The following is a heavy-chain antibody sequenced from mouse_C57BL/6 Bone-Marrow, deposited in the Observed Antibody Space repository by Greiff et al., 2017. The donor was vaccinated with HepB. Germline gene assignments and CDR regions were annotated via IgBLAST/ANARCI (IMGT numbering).Heavy chain of an antibody. J-gene: IGHJ3*01. CDR3: ARNYYGAWFAY. Sequence: EVNVVESGGGLVKPGGSLKLSCAASGFTFSDYGMHWVRQAPEKGLEWVAYISSGGSTIYYADTVKGRFTISRDNAKNTLFLQMTSLRSEDTAMYYCARNYYGAWFAYWGQGTLVTVSA. CDR1: GFTFSDYG. V-gene: IGHV5-17*01. CDR2: ISSGGSTI. D-gene: IGHD1-1*01.